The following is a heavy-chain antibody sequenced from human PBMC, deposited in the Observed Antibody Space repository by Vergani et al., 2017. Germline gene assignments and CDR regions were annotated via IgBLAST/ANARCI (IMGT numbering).Heavy chain of an antibody. Sequence: QVQLVESGGSVVQPGRSLRLSCTSSGFTFCTYAMHWVRQAPGKGLEWVAIIYYDGSKKYYADSVKGRFTISRDNSRNTLDLLMSSLRAEDTAIYYCVREGSYCGSTTCRNPSYVYYYHMDVWGEGTTVTVSS. D-gene: IGHD2-21*01. CDR3: VREGSYCGSTTCRNPSYVYYYHMDV. J-gene: IGHJ6*03. CDR1: GFTFCTYA. CDR2: IYYDGSKK. V-gene: IGHV3-33*01.